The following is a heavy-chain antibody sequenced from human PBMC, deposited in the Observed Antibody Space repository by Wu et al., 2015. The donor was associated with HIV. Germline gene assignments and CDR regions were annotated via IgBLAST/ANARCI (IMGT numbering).Heavy chain of an antibody. CDR2: IYYSGNT. CDR1: GDSIRSSGSY. D-gene: IGHD2-2*02. J-gene: IGHJ3*02. V-gene: IGHV4-39*01. CDR3: ARRAPYCSPTSCYKEAFDI. Sequence: QVQLQESGPGLVKPSETLPLTCTVSGDSIRSSGSYWGWIRRPPGKGLEWIGNIYYSGNTYYNPSLKSRVTMSVDTSKNRFSLRLTSVTAADTAVYYCARRAPYCSPTSCYKEAFDIWGQGTLVTVSS.